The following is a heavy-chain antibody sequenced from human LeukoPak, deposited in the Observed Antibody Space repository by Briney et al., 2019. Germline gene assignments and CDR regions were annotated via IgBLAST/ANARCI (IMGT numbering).Heavy chain of an antibody. D-gene: IGHD3-16*01. CDR2: INPNSGGT. Sequence: ASVKVSCKASGYTFTGNYMHWVRQAPGQGLEWMGWINPNSGGTNYAQKFQGRVTMTRDTSISTAYMELSRLRSDDTAVYYCARVRYRLAETYIDYWGQGTLVTVSS. V-gene: IGHV1-2*02. J-gene: IGHJ4*02. CDR3: ARVRYRLAETYIDY. CDR1: GYTFTGNY.